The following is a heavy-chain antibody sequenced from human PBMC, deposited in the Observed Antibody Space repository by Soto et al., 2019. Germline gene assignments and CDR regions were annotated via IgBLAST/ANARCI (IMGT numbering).Heavy chain of an antibody. V-gene: IGHV1-24*01. Sequence: ASVKVSCKVSGYTLTELSMHWVRQAPGKGLEWIGGIDLEDGKTIYAQKFQGRVTITADESTTTAYMELSSLRSDDTAVYYCAKDGGRERYFGNWFDPWGQGTLVTVSS. CDR1: GYTLTELS. D-gene: IGHD2-15*01. J-gene: IGHJ5*02. CDR2: IDLEDGKT. CDR3: AKDGGRERYFGNWFDP.